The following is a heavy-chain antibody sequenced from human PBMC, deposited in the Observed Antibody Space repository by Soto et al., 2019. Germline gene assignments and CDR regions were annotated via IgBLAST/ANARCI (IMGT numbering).Heavy chain of an antibody. Sequence: PGGSLRLSCAASGFTFINFAMSWVRQAPGKGLEWVSGISGSGSSTYYADSVKGRFTISRDNSKNTLYLQMNSLRVEDTALYYCAKTYSTGWFQDHWGQGTLVTVSS. CDR3: AKTYSTGWFQDH. J-gene: IGHJ4*02. CDR1: GFTFINFA. CDR2: ISGSGSST. D-gene: IGHD6-19*01. V-gene: IGHV3-23*01.